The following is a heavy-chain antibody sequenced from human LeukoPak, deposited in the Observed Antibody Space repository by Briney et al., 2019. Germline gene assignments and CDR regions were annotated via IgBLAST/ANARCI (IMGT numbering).Heavy chain of an antibody. V-gene: IGHV3-43*02. CDR2: ISGDGGST. Sequence: GGSLRLSCAASGFTFDDYAMHWVRQAPGKGLEWVSLISGDGGSTYYADSVKGRFTISRDNSKNSLYLQMNSLRTEDTALYYCEKVYGDYVHYYYYGMDVWGQGTTVTVSS. J-gene: IGHJ6*02. D-gene: IGHD4-17*01. CDR3: EKVYGDYVHYYYYGMDV. CDR1: GFTFDDYA.